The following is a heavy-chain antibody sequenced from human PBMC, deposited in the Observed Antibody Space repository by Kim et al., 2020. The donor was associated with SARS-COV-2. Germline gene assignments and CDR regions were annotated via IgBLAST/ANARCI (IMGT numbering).Heavy chain of an antibody. J-gene: IGHJ4*02. Sequence: TFYVDSVKGRFTISRDNSKNSVYLQMNSLRYEDTAVYYCTKDGVTVAGLDSWGQGTLVTVSS. V-gene: IGHV3-43*01. CDR2: T. D-gene: IGHD6-19*01. CDR3: TKDGVTVAGLDS.